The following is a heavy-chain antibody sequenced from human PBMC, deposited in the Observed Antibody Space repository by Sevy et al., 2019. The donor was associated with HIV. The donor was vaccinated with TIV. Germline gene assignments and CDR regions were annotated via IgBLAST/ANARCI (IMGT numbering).Heavy chain of an antibody. CDR3: ARVGPHDYGDYEGYSYYGMHV. CDR2: ISSSSSYI. J-gene: IGHJ6*02. D-gene: IGHD4-17*01. Sequence: GGSLRLSCAASGFTFSSYSMNWVRQAPGKGLEWVSSISSSSSYIYYGDSVKGRFTISRDNAKNSLYLQMNSLRAEDTAVYYCARVGPHDYGDYEGYSYYGMHVWGQGTTVTVSS. CDR1: GFTFSSYS. V-gene: IGHV3-21*04.